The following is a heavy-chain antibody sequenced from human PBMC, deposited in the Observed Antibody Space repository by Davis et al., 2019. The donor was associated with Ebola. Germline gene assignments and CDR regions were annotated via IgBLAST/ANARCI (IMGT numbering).Heavy chain of an antibody. Sequence: SGPMLVTPTQTLTLTCTFSGFSLSTRGVGVGWIRQPPGKGLEWIGTIYYSGSTYYNPSLKSRVTISVDTSKNQFSLKLSSVTAADTAVYYCARRGSSWYPTGWFDPWGQGTLVTVSS. CDR3: ARRGSSWYPTGWFDP. D-gene: IGHD6-13*01. J-gene: IGHJ5*02. V-gene: IGHV4-39*01. CDR2: IYYSGST. CDR1: GFSLSTRGVG.